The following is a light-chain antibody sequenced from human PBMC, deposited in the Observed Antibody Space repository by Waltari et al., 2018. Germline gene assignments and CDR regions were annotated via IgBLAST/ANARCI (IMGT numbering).Light chain of an antibody. Sequence: QPVLTLPPSASWTPGQVVSFSCSGSSSTVGNNYVYWYQQLPGTAPKLLIYKNDQRPSGVPDRFFGSKSGTSASLVISGLRSEDEGHYTCATWDDSLNSWVFGGGTKLTIL. CDR3: ATWDDSLNSWV. CDR2: KND. J-gene: IGLJ3*02. V-gene: IGLV1-47*01. CDR1: SSTVGNNY.